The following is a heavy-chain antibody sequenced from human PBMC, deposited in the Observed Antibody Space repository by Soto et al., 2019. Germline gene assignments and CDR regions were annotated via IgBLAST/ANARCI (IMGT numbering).Heavy chain of an antibody. CDR1: GFTISSYE. V-gene: IGHV3-21*01. CDR3: AREVKSAGGPDGFDI. D-gene: IGHD6-13*01. Sequence: GGSLRLSCAASGFTISSYEMNWVRQATGKGLQWVSAISSIGNHIYYADSLKVRFTISRDNAKNSLYLQMNSLRAEDTAVYYCAREVKSAGGPDGFDIWGKGTMVTVSS. CDR2: ISSIGNHI. J-gene: IGHJ3*02.